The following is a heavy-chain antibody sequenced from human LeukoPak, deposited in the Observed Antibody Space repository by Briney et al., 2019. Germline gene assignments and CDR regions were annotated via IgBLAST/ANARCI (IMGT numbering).Heavy chain of an antibody. CDR3: AKDSGWPFDY. J-gene: IGHJ4*02. V-gene: IGHV3-23*01. CDR1: GFTVSSNY. Sequence: TGGSLRLSCATSGFTVSSNYMSWVRQAPGKGLEWVSATSGNGAKTYYAGSVRGRFTISRDNSRNTLYLQMNSLRAEDTAVYYCAKDSGWPFDYWGQGTLVTVSS. D-gene: IGHD6-19*01. CDR2: TSGNGAKT.